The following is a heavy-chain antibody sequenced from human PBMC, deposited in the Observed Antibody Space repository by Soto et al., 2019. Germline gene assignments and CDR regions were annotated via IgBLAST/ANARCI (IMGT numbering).Heavy chain of an antibody. CDR3: AQEEFSSGEAGGFDF. CDR2: IGANGAAT. V-gene: IGHV3-23*01. CDR1: GFTFSNYP. Sequence: EVQVLESGGDLIQLGGSLRLSCAAFGFTFSNYPMVWVRQAPEKGLEWVSTIGANGAATHYADSVKGRFTISRDNSKNTMYLQMDSLTGEDTAVYYCAQEEFSSGEAGGFDFWGQGTLVTVSS. D-gene: IGHD6-19*01. J-gene: IGHJ3*01.